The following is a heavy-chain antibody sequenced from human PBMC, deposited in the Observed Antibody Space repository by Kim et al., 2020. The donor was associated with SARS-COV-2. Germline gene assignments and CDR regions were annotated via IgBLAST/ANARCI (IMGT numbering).Heavy chain of an antibody. CDR3: ARGGSGWYYPTSPYYYYYGMDV. D-gene: IGHD6-19*01. CDR2: IYYSGST. J-gene: IGHJ6*02. V-gene: IGHV4-61*01. CDR1: GGSVSSGSYY. Sequence: SETLSLTCTVSGGSVSSGSYYWSWIRQPPGKGLEWIGYIYYSGSTNYNPSLKSRVTISVDTSKNQFSLKLSSVTAADTAVYYCARGGSGWYYPTSPYYYYYGMDVWGQGTTVTVSS.